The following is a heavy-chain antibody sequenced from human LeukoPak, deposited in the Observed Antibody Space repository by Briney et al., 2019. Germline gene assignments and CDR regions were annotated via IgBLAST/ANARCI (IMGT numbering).Heavy chain of an antibody. Sequence: SETLSLTCTVSGGSISSSSYYWGWIRQPPGKGLEWIGSIYYSGSTYYNPSLKSRVTISVGTSKNQFSLKLSSVTAADTAVYYCASNTGAAFDIWGQGTMVTVSS. CDR3: ASNTGAAFDI. CDR1: GGSISSSSYY. D-gene: IGHD3-10*01. J-gene: IGHJ3*02. CDR2: IYYSGST. V-gene: IGHV4-39*01.